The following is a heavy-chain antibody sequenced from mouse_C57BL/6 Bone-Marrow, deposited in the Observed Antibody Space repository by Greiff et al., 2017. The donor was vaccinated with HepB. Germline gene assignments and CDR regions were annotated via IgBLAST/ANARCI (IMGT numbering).Heavy chain of an antibody. V-gene: IGHV1-15*01. CDR1: GYTFTDYE. Sequence: QVQLQQSGAELVRPGASVTLSCKASGYTFTDYEMHWVKQTPVHGLEWIGAIDPETGGTAYNQKFKGKAILTADKSSSTAYMELRSLTSEDSAVYYCTIFITTVDFDYWGQGTTLTVSS. CDR3: TIFITTVDFDY. D-gene: IGHD1-1*01. CDR2: IDPETGGT. J-gene: IGHJ2*01.